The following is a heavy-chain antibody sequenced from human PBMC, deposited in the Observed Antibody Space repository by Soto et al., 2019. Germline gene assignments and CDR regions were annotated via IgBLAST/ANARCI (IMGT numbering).Heavy chain of an antibody. CDR1: GFTFSSHA. CDR3: AKKRSGSWSMGCFDS. V-gene: IGHV3-23*01. CDR2: ISGSASDI. Sequence: EVQLLESGGGLVQPGGSLRLSCAASGFTFSSHAMNWVRQAPGKGLEWLSAISGSASDIYYADSVKGRFTISRDSSTTTVFLQMTSLRAEDTALYYCAKKRSGSWSMGCFDSWGQGPLVTVSS. D-gene: IGHD3-16*01. J-gene: IGHJ4*02.